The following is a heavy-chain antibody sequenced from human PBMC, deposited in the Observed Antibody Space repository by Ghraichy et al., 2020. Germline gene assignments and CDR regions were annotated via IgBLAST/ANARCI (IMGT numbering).Heavy chain of an antibody. CDR3: ARGKRRYCSSTSCYNAFDI. D-gene: IGHD2-2*02. Sequence: SETLSLTCAVYGGSFSGYYWSWICQPPGKGLEWIGEINHSGSTNYNPSLKSRVTISVDTSKNQFSLKLSSVTAADTAVYYCARGKRRYCSSTSCYNAFDIWGQGTMVTVSS. V-gene: IGHV4-34*01. CDR2: INHSGST. J-gene: IGHJ3*02. CDR1: GGSFSGYY.